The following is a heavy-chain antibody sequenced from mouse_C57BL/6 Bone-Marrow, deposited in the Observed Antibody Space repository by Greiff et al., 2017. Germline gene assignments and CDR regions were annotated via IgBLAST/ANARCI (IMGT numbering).Heavy chain of an antibody. V-gene: IGHV1-52*01. J-gene: IGHJ2*01. CDR2: IDPSDSET. CDR3: ARLGQYYFDY. CDR1: GYTFTSYW. D-gene: IGHD4-1*01. Sequence: QVQLKQPGAELVRPGSSVKLSCKASGYTFTSYWMHWVKQRPIQGLEWIGNIDPSDSETHYNQKFKDKATLTVDKSSSTAYMQLSSLTSEDAAVYYCARLGQYYFDYWGQGTTLTVSS.